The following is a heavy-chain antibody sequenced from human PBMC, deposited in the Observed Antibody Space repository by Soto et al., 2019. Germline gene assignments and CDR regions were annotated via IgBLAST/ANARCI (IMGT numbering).Heavy chain of an antibody. CDR2: ISGSGGST. CDR1: GFTFISYA. V-gene: IGHV3-23*01. Sequence: EVQLLESGGGLVQPGGSLRLSCAASGFTFISYAMSCVRQAPGKGLEWVSAISGSGGSTYYADAVKGRCTITRDNSKNTRNRQRSSLRAEDRAVDYWAKELAGREGYNVVHHWGQGTLVTVS. CDR3: AKELAGREGYNVVHH. D-gene: IGHD5-12*01. J-gene: IGHJ1*01.